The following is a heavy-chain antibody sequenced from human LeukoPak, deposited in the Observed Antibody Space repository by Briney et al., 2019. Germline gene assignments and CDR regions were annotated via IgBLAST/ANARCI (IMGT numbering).Heavy chain of an antibody. CDR1: GYTFTSYG. D-gene: IGHD6-6*01. V-gene: IGHV1-46*01. CDR3: AREGPYSDSSRSRFDY. J-gene: IGHJ4*02. Sequence: ASVKVSCKASGYTFTSYGTSWVRQAPGQGLEWTGIINPSGGSTSYAQKFQGRVTMTRDTSTSTVYMELSSLRSEDTAVYYCAREGPYSDSSRSRFDYWGQGTLVTVSS. CDR2: INPSGGST.